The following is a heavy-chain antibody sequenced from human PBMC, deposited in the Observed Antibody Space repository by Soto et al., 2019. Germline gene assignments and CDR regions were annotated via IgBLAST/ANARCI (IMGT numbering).Heavy chain of an antibody. CDR2: MNPNSGNT. CDR3: ARGINYYDSGDDAFDS. J-gene: IGHJ3*02. CDR1: GYTFTSYD. Sequence: ASVKVSCKASGYTFTSYDINWVRQATGQGLEWMGWMNPNSGNTGYAQKFQGRVTMTRNTSISTAYMELSSLRSEDTAVYYCARGINYYDSGDDAFDSWGQGTMVTVSS. D-gene: IGHD3-10*01. V-gene: IGHV1-8*01.